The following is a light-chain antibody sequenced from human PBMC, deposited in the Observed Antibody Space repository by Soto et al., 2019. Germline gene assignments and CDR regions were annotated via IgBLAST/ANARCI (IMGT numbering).Light chain of an antibody. J-gene: IGLJ2*01. Sequence: QSVLTQPPSVSGAPGQRVTISCTGSSSNIGAGYDVHWYQQLPETAPKLLIYGNSNRPSGVPDRFSGSKSGTSASLAITGLQAEDEADYFCQSYDSSLSGAYVVFGGGTKLTVL. CDR1: SSNIGAGYD. CDR3: QSYDSSLSGAYVV. CDR2: GNS. V-gene: IGLV1-40*01.